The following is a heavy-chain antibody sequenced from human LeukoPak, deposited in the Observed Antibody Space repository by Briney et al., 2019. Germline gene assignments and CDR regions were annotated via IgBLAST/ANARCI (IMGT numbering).Heavy chain of an antibody. V-gene: IGHV1-2*06. D-gene: IGHD2-2*01. CDR3: ARVGFTTSWSNFDY. J-gene: IGHJ4*02. CDR1: GYNFPAHF. CDR2: INPNGGDT. Sequence: ASVKVSCKTAGYNFPAHFVHWVRQAPGQGLEWMGRINPNGGDTNYAQKFQGRVTMASDTSISTAYMELSSLISDDTAVYYCARVGFTTSWSNFDYWGQGTLVTVSS.